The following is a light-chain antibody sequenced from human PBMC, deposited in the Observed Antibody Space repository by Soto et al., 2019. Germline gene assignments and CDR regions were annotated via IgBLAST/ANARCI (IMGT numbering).Light chain of an antibody. V-gene: IGLV2-14*01. CDR2: DVS. Sequence: QSALTQPASVSGSPGQSITISCTGTSSDVGGYNYVSWYQQHPDKAPKLMIYDVSNRPSGVSNRFSGSKSGNTASLTISGLQAEDEADYYCSSFTSSSTRVFGTGTQLTVL. CDR3: SSFTSSSTRV. CDR1: SSDVGGYNY. J-gene: IGLJ1*01.